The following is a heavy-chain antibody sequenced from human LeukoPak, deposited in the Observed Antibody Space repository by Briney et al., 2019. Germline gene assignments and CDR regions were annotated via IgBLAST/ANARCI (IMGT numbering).Heavy chain of an antibody. J-gene: IGHJ6*03. CDR1: GFTFSGSA. Sequence: GGSLRLSCAASGFTFSGSAMHWVRQASGKGLEWVGRIRSKANSYATAYAASLNGRFTISRDDSKNTAYLQMNSLKTEDTAVYYCTSTALFSGYYYYMDVWGKGTMVTVSS. CDR3: TSTALFSGYYYYMDV. D-gene: IGHD5-18*01. V-gene: IGHV3-73*01. CDR2: IRSKANSYAT.